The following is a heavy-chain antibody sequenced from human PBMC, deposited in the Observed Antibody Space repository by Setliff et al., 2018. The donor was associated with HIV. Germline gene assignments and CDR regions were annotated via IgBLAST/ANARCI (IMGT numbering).Heavy chain of an antibody. CDR3: ARPRVFDSFDV. J-gene: IGHJ3*01. Sequence: ASVKVSCKASGYTFSSSGISWVRQAPGQGLEWMGWINVYNGVANYAETFQGRVTMTLDTSISTAYLELNRLTSDDTAVYYCARPRVFDSFDVWGQGTMVTVSS. CDR2: INVYNGVA. V-gene: IGHV1-18*01. CDR1: GYTFSSSG.